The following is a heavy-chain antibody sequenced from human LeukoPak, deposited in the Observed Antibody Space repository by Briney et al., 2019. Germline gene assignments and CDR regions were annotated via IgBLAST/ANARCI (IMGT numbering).Heavy chain of an antibody. J-gene: IGHJ1*01. Sequence: PGGSLRLSCAASGFTFGSYGMSWVRQAPGKGLEWVSFITPNADRTSYADSVGGRFTISRDNPRNTLYMQMNSLRDEDAALYYCAIMHGYYDGSGYWVQWVEGTLVTVCS. CDR1: GFTFGSYG. CDR3: AIMHGYYDGSGYWVQ. V-gene: IGHV3-23*01. CDR2: ITPNADRT. D-gene: IGHD3-22*01.